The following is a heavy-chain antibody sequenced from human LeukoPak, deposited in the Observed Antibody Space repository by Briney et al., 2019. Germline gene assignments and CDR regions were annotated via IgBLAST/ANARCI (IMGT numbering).Heavy chain of an antibody. D-gene: IGHD6-13*01. CDR3: ATEDSSSVVSFDY. CDR2: FDPEDGET. V-gene: IGHV1-24*01. Sequence: ASVKVSCKASGYTFTSYYMHWVRQAPGKGLEWMGGFDPEDGETIYAQKFQGRVTMTEDTSTDTAYMELSSLRSEDTAVYYCATEDSSSVVSFDYWGQGTLVTVSS. CDR1: GYTFTSYY. J-gene: IGHJ4*02.